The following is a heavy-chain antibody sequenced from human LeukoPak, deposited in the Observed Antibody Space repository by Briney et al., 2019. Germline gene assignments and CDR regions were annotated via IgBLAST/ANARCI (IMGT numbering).Heavy chain of an antibody. CDR2: ISSSGSTI. D-gene: IGHD1-26*01. Sequence: GGSLRLSCAASGFTFSDYYMSWIRQAPGKGLEWVSYISSSGSTIYYADSVKGRFTVSRDNAKNSLYLQMDSLRAEDTAMYYCARDRSASYYVSYGAFDIWGQGTMVTVSS. CDR3: ARDRSASYYVSYGAFDI. J-gene: IGHJ3*02. V-gene: IGHV3-11*04. CDR1: GFTFSDYY.